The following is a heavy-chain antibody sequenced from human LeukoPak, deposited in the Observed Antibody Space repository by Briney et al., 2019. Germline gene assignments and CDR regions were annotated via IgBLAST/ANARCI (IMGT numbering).Heavy chain of an antibody. CDR2: LRGSGDNT. CDR1: RFTFSSHP. Sequence: GGPLRLSCTASRFTFSSHPKRWARQAPGKALEGVSNLRGSGDNTYSTDSVKGRFTISRDNSKNTLYLQMISLRAEDTAVYYCAKHGFSSGWPQVPSDHWGQGTLVTVSS. J-gene: IGHJ4*02. D-gene: IGHD6-19*01. CDR3: AKHGFSSGWPQVPSDH. V-gene: IGHV3-23*01.